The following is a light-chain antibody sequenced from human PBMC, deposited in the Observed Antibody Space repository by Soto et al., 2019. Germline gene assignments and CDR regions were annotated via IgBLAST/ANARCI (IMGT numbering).Light chain of an antibody. J-gene: IGLJ2*01. CDR3: SSYTSNSTPLV. CDR2: EVS. CDR1: SSDVGGYNY. Sequence: QSVLTQPASVSGSPGQSITISCTGTSSDVGGYNYVSWYQQHPGKAPKLMIYEVSNRPSGVSNRFSGSKSGNTASLTISGLQAEDEADYYCSSYTSNSTPLVFGGGTKVTVL. V-gene: IGLV2-14*01.